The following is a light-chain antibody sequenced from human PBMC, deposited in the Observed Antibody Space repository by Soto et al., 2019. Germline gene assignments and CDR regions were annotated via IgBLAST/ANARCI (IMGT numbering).Light chain of an antibody. J-gene: IGLJ2*01. CDR2: EVT. V-gene: IGLV2-8*01. CDR1: SSDIGGYTY. CDR3: SSYAGSSNVV. Sequence: QSALTQPPSASGSPGQSVTISCTGTSSDIGGYTYVSWYQQHPGKAPKLMIYEVTKRPSGVPDRFSGSKSGYTASLTVSGLQAEDEADYYCSSYAGSSNVVFGGGTQLTVL.